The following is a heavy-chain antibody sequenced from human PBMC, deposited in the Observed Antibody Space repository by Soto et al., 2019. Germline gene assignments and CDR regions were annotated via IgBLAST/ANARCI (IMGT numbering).Heavy chain of an antibody. J-gene: IGHJ5*02. V-gene: IGHV4-59*08. D-gene: IGHD1-1*01. Sequence: SETLSLTCTVSGGSISSYYWSWIRQPPGKGLEWIGYIYYSGSTNYNPSLKSRVTISVDTSKNQFSLKLSSVTAADTAVYYCARGLNLPTGNNWFDPWGQGTLVTVSS. CDR2: IYYSGST. CDR1: GGSISSYY. CDR3: ARGLNLPTGNNWFDP.